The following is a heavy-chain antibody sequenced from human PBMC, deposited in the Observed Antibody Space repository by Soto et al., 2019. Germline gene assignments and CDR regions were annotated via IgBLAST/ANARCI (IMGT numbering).Heavy chain of an antibody. CDR1: GFTFSSYA. Sequence: GGSLRLSCAASGFTFSSYAMHWVRQAPGKGLEWVAVISYDGSNKYYADSVKGRFTISRDNSKNTLYLQMNSLRAEDTAVYYCARDLVVRTAFDIWGQGTMVTVSS. V-gene: IGHV3-30-3*01. D-gene: IGHD3-22*01. CDR2: ISYDGSNK. J-gene: IGHJ3*02. CDR3: ARDLVVRTAFDI.